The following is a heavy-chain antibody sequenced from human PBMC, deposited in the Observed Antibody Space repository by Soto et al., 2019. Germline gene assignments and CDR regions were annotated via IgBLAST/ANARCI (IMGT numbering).Heavy chain of an antibody. J-gene: IGHJ4*02. CDR2: ISAYNGNT. D-gene: IGHD4-4*01. V-gene: IGHV1-18*04. Sequence: ASLKDSCKTSGYTFTSYGISGVRQSPGQGLEWMGWISAYNGNTNYAQKLQGRVTMTTDTSTSTAYMELRSLRSDDTAVYYCARDLLTTVTILSYWGQGTLVTVSS. CDR3: ARDLLTTVTILSY. CDR1: GYTFTSYG.